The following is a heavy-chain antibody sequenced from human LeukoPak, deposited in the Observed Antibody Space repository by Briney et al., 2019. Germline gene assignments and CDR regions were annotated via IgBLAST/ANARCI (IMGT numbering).Heavy chain of an antibody. D-gene: IGHD5-12*01. J-gene: IGHJ4*02. CDR1: GFTFNSYG. CDR3: AKDDLRGYSGYELGGFADY. CDR2: IRYDGSNK. Sequence: GGSLRLSCAASGFTFNSYGMHWVRQAPGKGLEWVAFIRYDGSNKYYADSVKGRFTISRDNSKNTLYLQMNSLRAEDTAVYYCAKDDLRGYSGYELGGFADYWGQGTLVTVSS. V-gene: IGHV3-30*02.